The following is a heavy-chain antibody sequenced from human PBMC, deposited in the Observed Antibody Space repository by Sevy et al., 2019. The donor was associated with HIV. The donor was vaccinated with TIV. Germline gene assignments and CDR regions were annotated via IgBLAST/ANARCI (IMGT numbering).Heavy chain of an antibody. D-gene: IGHD6-6*01. CDR1: GGSISSGGYY. Sequence: SETLSLTCTVSGGSISSGGYYWSWIRQHPGKGLEWIGYIYYSGSTYYNPSLKSRVTISVDTPKNQFSLKLSSVTAADTAVYYCAREYSSSSVGDYYYYYGMDVWGQGTTVTVSS. V-gene: IGHV4-31*03. CDR3: AREYSSSSVGDYYYYYGMDV. CDR2: IYYSGST. J-gene: IGHJ6*02.